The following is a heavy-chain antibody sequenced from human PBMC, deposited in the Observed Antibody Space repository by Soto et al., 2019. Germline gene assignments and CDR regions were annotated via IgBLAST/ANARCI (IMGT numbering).Heavy chain of an antibody. V-gene: IGHV3-48*01. CDR2: IGIGSSTK. J-gene: IGHJ4*02. CDR3: AKSVIPRTSPGTSFDY. D-gene: IGHD2-2*01. CDR1: GFTFRYYG. Sequence: GGSLRLSWAASGFTFRYYGMNWVRQAREKGLGWVSYIGIGSSTKYYADSVKGRFTISRDNSKNTLYLQMTSLRAEDTAVYYCAKSVIPRTSPGTSFDYWGQGSLVTVSS.